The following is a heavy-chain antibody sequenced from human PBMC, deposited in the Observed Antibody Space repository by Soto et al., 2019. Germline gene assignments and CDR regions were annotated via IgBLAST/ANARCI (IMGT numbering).Heavy chain of an antibody. CDR1: EFTFSSYG. J-gene: IGHJ4*02. CDR3: AKAGGSYRTLYYFDY. D-gene: IGHD1-26*01. Sequence: PGGSLILSCGASEFTFSSYGMHWVRQAPGKGLEWVAVISYDGSNKYYADSVKGRFTISRDNSKNTLYLQMNSLRAEDTAVYYCAKAGGSYRTLYYFDYWGQGTLVPVSS. CDR2: ISYDGSNK. V-gene: IGHV3-30*18.